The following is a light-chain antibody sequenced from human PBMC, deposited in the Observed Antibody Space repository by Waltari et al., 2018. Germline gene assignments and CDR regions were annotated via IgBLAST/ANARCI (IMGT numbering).Light chain of an antibody. Sequence: DIQMTQSPPSLSASVGDRVTITCRASQSISRHLNWYQQKPGKAPKLLIYAASSLQSGVPSRFSGFGSGTDFTLTVSSLQPEDFATYDCQQSYTSPRTFGQGTKVEIK. CDR2: AAS. V-gene: IGKV1-39*01. CDR3: QQSYTSPRT. J-gene: IGKJ1*01. CDR1: QSISRH.